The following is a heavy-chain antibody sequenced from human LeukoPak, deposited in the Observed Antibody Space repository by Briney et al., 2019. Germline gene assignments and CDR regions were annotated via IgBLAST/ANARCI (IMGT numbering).Heavy chain of an antibody. J-gene: IGHJ5*02. Sequence: GGSLRLSCAASGFTFSSYSMNWVRQAPGKGLEWVSSISSSSSYIYYADSVKGRFTISRDNAKNSLYLQMNSLRAEDTAVYYCARLVQQQQPPGFDPWGQGTLVTVSS. CDR3: ARLVQQQQPPGFDP. CDR1: GFTFSSYS. CDR2: ISSSSSYI. D-gene: IGHD6-13*01. V-gene: IGHV3-21*01.